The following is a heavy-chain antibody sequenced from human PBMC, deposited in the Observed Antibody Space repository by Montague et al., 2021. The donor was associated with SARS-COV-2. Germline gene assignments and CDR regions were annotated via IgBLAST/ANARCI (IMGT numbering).Heavy chain of an antibody. V-gene: IGHV4-59*01. Sequence: SETLSLTCTVSGGSISSYYWSWIRQPPGKGLEWIGYIYYSGSTNYNPSLKSRVTISVDTSKNQFSLKLSSVTAADTAVYYCARGDVVVVAANDYHYGMDVWGQGTTVTVSS. CDR1: GGSISSYY. J-gene: IGHJ6*02. CDR3: ARGDVVVVAANDYHYGMDV. CDR2: IYYSGST. D-gene: IGHD2-15*01.